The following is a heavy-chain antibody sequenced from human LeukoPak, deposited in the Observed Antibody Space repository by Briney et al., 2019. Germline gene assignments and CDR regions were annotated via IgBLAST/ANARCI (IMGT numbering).Heavy chain of an antibody. CDR3: AKVTPPFCSSTSCQDY. Sequence: GGSLRLSCAASGFIFNNYGMSWVRQAPGKGLEWVSAIRGNADTTYYADSVKGRFTIFRDNYNNMLYLQMNSLRVEDTAVYYCAKVTPPFCSSTSCQDYWGQGTLVTVSS. J-gene: IGHJ4*02. V-gene: IGHV3-23*01. CDR2: IRGNADTT. CDR1: GFIFNNYG. D-gene: IGHD2-2*01.